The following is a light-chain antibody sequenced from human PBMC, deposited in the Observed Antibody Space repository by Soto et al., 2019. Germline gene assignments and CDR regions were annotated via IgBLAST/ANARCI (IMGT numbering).Light chain of an antibody. J-gene: IGLJ3*02. Sequence: QSALTQPASVSGSPGQSISISCTGTSSDVGAYDRVSWYQHHPGKAPKLLIYEVTNRPSGVSPRFSGSKSANTASLTISGLQPEDEASYYCASYTRVDSWVFGGGTKVTVL. CDR2: EVT. V-gene: IGLV2-14*01. CDR1: SSDVGAYDR. CDR3: ASYTRVDSWV.